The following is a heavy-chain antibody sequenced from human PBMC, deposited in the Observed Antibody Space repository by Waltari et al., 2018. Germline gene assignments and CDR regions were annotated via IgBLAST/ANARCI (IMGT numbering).Heavy chain of an antibody. CDR1: GFTFSSYW. CDR2: IKQDGSEK. CDR3: ARVSMVRGVIITFDYYGMDV. Sequence: EVQLVESGGGLVQPGGSLRLSCAASGFTFSSYWMSLVRQAPGKGLGWVANIKQDGSEKYYVDSVKGRFTISRDNAKNSLYLQMNSLRAEDTAVYYCARVSMVRGVIITFDYYGMDVWGQGTTVTVSS. J-gene: IGHJ6*02. V-gene: IGHV3-7*01. D-gene: IGHD3-10*01.